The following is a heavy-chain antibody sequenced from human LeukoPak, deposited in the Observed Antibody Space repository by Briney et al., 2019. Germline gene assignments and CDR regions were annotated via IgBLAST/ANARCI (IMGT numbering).Heavy chain of an antibody. V-gene: IGHV3-11*04. CDR3: ARLQYSFLYGSGSYGVDY. D-gene: IGHD3-10*01. J-gene: IGHJ4*02. CDR2: ISSSGSTI. CDR1: GFTFSDYY. Sequence: PGGSLRLSCAASGFTFSDYYMSWIRQAPGKGLEWVSYISSSGSTIYYADSVKGRFTISRDNAKDSLYLQMNSLRAEDTAVYYCARLQYSFLYGSGSYGVDYWGQGTLVTVSS.